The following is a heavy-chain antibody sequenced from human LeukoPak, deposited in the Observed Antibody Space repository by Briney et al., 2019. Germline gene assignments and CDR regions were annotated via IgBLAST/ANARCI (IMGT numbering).Heavy chain of an antibody. J-gene: IGHJ4*02. CDR1: GFTFSSYA. CDR2: IWYDGSNK. D-gene: IGHD3-10*02. V-gene: IGHV3-33*08. Sequence: PGRSLRLSCAASGFTFSSYAMHWVRQAPGKGLEWVAVIWYDGSNKYYADSVKGRFTISRDNSKNTLYLQMNSLRAEDTAVYYCARDASNVYFDYWGQGTLVTVSS. CDR3: ARDASNVYFDY.